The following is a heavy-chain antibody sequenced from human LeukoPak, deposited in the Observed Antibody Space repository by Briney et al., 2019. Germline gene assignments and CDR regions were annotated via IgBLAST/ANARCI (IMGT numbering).Heavy chain of an antibody. Sequence: GGSLRLSCAASGFTFSSYGMHWVRQAPGKGLEWVAVIWYDGSNKYYADSVKGRFTISRDNSKNTLYPQMNSLRAEDTAVYYCARDRPHYYDSSGYDHWGQGTLVTVSS. CDR3: ARDRPHYYDSSGYDH. D-gene: IGHD3-22*01. CDR1: GFTFSSYG. J-gene: IGHJ4*02. V-gene: IGHV3-33*01. CDR2: IWYDGSNK.